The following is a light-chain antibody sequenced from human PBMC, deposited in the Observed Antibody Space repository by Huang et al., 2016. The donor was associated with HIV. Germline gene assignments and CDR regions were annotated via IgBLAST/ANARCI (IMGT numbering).Light chain of an antibody. CDR2: GAS. J-gene: IGKJ3*01. CDR1: QSVSSSY. Sequence: EIVLTQSPGTLSLSPGERATLSCRASQSVSSSYLAWYQQKPGQAPRLLIYGASSRATGIPDRFSGSGSGTDFTLTISILEPEDFAVYYCQQYGSSPWFTFGPGTKVDIK. V-gene: IGKV3-20*01. CDR3: QQYGSSPWFT.